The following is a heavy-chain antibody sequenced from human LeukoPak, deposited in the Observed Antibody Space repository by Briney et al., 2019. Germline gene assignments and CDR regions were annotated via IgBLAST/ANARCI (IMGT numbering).Heavy chain of an antibody. V-gene: IGHV3-48*03. CDR1: GFTFSSYE. D-gene: IGHD4-17*01. Sequence: GGSLRLSCAASGFTFSSYEMDWVRQAPGKGLEWVSYISSSGSTIYYADSVKGRFTISRDNAKNSLYLQMNSLRAEDTAVYYCAREHGDYEDYWGQGTLVTVSS. CDR3: AREHGDYEDY. J-gene: IGHJ4*02. CDR2: ISSSGSTI.